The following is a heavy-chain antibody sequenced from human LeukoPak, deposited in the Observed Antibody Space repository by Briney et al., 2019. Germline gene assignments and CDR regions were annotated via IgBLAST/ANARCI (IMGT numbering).Heavy chain of an antibody. J-gene: IGHJ5*02. CDR1: GYTFAGYY. Sequence: ASVKVSCKASGYTFAGYYMHWVRQAPGQGLEWMGWINPNSGGTNYAQKFQGRVTMTRVTSISTAYMELSRLRSDDTAVYYCARTVVARGNWFDPWGQGTLVTVSS. V-gene: IGHV1-2*02. D-gene: IGHD4-23*01. CDR2: INPNSGGT. CDR3: ARTVVARGNWFDP.